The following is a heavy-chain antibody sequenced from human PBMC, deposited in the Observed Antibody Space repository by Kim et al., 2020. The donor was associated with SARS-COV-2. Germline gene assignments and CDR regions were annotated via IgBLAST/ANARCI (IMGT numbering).Heavy chain of an antibody. Sequence: SPKCHGRVTIHRDPSASTAYMELSSLRSEDTAVYYCARCGGPPIGESDYWGQGTLVTVSS. D-gene: IGHD3-10*01. CDR3: ARCGGPPIGESDY. V-gene: IGHV1-3*01. J-gene: IGHJ4*02.